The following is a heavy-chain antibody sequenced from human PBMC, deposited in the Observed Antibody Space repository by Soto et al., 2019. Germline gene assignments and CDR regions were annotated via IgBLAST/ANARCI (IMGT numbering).Heavy chain of an antibody. CDR3: ASSSSRRGTGY. J-gene: IGHJ4*02. D-gene: IGHD6-13*01. V-gene: IGHV3-66*01. CDR1: GFTVSSNY. CDR2: IYSGGST. Sequence: GGSLRLSCAASGFTVSSNYVSWVRQAPGKGLEWVSVIYSGGSTYYADSVKGRFTISRDNSKNTLYLQMNSLRAEDTAVYYCASSSSRRGTGYWGQGTLVTVSS.